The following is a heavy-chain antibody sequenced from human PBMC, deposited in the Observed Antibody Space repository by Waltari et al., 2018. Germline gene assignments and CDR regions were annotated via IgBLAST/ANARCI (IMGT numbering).Heavy chain of an antibody. Sequence: QVQLVQSGAEVKKPGSSVKVSCKASGGTFSSYASSWVRQAPGQGLGWMGGIIPIFGTANYAQKFQVRVTITADESTSTAYMELSSLRSEDTAVYYCARASGPVYYYYGMDVWGQGTTVTVSS. V-gene: IGHV1-69*13. J-gene: IGHJ6*02. CDR1: GGTFSSYA. CDR3: ARASGPVYYYYGMDV. D-gene: IGHD5-12*01. CDR2: IIPIFGTA.